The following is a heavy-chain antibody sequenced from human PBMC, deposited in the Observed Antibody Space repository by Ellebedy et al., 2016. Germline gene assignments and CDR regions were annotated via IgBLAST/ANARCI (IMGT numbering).Heavy chain of an antibody. CDR3: AKPPAGILTGFYPEAAFDI. CDR1: GFSFINYA. Sequence: GGSLRLSXAASGFSFINYAMTWVRQPPGKGLEWVSGISGGGSSPSYADSVKGRFTTSRDNSKNTLYLQMNSLRAEDTALYYCAKPPAGILTGFYPEAAFDIWGQGTMVTVSP. D-gene: IGHD3-9*01. V-gene: IGHV3-23*01. CDR2: ISGGGSSP. J-gene: IGHJ3*02.